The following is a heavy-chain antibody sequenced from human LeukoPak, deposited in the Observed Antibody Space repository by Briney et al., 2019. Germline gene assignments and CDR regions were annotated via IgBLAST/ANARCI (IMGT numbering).Heavy chain of an antibody. Sequence: SETLSLTCTVSGGSINSYYRSWIRQPAGKGLEWIGRIYSSGSTNYNASLKRRVSMSVDTSKNQFSLKLTSVTAADTAVYYCARGGKATVVTMWGQGIVV. CDR2: IYSSGST. D-gene: IGHD4-23*01. J-gene: IGHJ4*02. CDR1: GGSINSYY. V-gene: IGHV4-4*07. CDR3: ARGGKATVVTM.